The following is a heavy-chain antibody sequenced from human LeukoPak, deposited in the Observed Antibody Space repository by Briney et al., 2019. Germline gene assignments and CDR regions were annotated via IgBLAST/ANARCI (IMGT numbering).Heavy chain of an antibody. CDR1: GFSLTTSEVS. CDR2: IYWNDDQ. D-gene: IGHD5-18*01. Sequence: GPTLVRHTQTLTLTCTFSGFSLTTSEVSVGWIRQPPGEALEWLALIYWNDDQRYRPSLRSRLTITKDTSKNQVVLTMTKMDPVDTATYYCAHSRGYRLEFFDSWGQGTLVTVSS. CDR3: AHSRGYRLEFFDS. V-gene: IGHV2-5*01. J-gene: IGHJ4*02.